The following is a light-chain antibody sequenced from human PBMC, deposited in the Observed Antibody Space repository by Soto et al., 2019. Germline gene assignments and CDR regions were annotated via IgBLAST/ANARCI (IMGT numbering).Light chain of an antibody. CDR1: QSVSSW. CDR3: QQYNSHSRG. V-gene: IGKV1-5*01. CDR2: DTS. J-gene: IGKJ1*01. Sequence: DIQLTQSPSTLSASVGDRVTITCRASQSVSSWLAWYQQKPGRAPKLLIYDTSNLQSGVPSRFSGSGSGPEFTLTISSLQPDDFATYYCQQYNSHSRGFGHGTKVELK.